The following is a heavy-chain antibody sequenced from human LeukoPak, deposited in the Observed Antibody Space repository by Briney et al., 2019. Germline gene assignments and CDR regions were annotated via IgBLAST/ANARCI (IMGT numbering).Heavy chain of an antibody. D-gene: IGHD4-23*01. Sequence: PGGSLRLSCAASGFTFSSYWMNWVRQAPGKGLVWVSRIAGAGSSTTYADSVKGRFSISRDNAKNTLYLQMNSLRVEDTAVYYCARGRPHGNDYWGQGTLVTVSS. V-gene: IGHV3-74*01. J-gene: IGHJ4*02. CDR3: ARGRPHGNDY. CDR1: GFTFSSYW. CDR2: IAGAGSST.